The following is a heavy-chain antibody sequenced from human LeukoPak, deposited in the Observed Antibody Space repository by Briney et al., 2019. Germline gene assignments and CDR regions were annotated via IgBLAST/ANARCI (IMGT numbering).Heavy chain of an antibody. CDR1: GFTFSDYY. CDR3: ARVSLSSTSCYGVDY. CDR2: ISSSGSTI. J-gene: IGHJ4*02. V-gene: IGHV3-11*04. Sequence: GGSLRLSCAASGFTFSDYYMSWLRQAPGKGGEGVSYISSSGSTIYYADSVKGRFTISRDNAKNSLYLQMNSLRAEDTAVYYCARVSLSSTSCYGVDYWGQGTLVTVSS. D-gene: IGHD2-2*01.